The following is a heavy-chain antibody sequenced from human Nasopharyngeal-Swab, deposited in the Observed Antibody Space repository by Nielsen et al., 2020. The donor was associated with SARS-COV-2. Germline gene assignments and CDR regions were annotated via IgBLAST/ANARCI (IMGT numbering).Heavy chain of an antibody. J-gene: IGHJ4*02. Sequence: GESLKISCAASGFTFSSYAMSWVRQAPGKGLEWVSVISGSGGSTYYADSVKGRFTISRDNSKNTLYLQMNSLRAEDTAVYYCARYDDYYDSSGHAYWGQGTLVTVSS. CDR3: ARYDDYYDSSGHAY. CDR1: GFTFSSYA. CDR2: ISGSGGST. V-gene: IGHV3-23*01. D-gene: IGHD3-22*01.